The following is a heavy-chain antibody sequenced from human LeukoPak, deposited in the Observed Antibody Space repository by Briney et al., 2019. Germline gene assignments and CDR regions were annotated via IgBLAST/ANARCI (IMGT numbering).Heavy chain of an antibody. Sequence: SETLSLTCTVSGGSISSGSYYWSWIRQPAGKGLEWIGRIYTSGSTNYNPSLKSRVTISGDTSENQFSLKLSSVTAADTAVYYCARAPGYDILTGWYYFDYWGQGTLVTVSS. J-gene: IGHJ4*02. V-gene: IGHV4-61*02. D-gene: IGHD3-9*01. CDR2: IYTSGST. CDR1: GGSISSGSYY. CDR3: ARAPGYDILTGWYYFDY.